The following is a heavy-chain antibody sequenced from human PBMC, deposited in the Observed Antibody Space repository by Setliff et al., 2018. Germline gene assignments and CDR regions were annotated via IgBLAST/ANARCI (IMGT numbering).Heavy chain of an antibody. CDR1: GYTFTSYD. J-gene: IGHJ4*02. CDR2: MNPNSGNT. V-gene: IGHV1-8*02. D-gene: IGHD3-3*01. CDR3: ARAQSWSGGPYYFDN. Sequence: ASVKVSCKASGYTFTSYDINWARQATGQGLEWMGWMNPNSGNTGYAQKFQGRVTMTRNTSISTAYMDLSSPRFEDTAVYYCARAQSWSGGPYYFDNWGQGTLVTVSS.